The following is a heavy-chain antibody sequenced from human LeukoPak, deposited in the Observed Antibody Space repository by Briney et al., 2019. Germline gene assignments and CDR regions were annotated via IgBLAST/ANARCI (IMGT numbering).Heavy chain of an antibody. D-gene: IGHD3-22*01. CDR2: IYPGDSDT. CDR1: GYSFTNNW. J-gene: IGHJ4*02. V-gene: IGHV5-51*01. Sequence: GESLKISCKGSGYSFTNNWIGWVRQMPGKGLEWMGIIYPGDSDTRYSPSFQGQVTISADKSISTAYLQWSSLKASDTAMYYCARSTSYYDSSGYYDYWGQGTLVTVSS. CDR3: ARSTSYYDSSGYYDY.